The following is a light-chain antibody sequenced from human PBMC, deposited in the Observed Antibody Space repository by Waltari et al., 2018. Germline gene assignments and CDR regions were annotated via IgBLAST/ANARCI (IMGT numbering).Light chain of an antibody. CDR3: QHYVRLPAT. V-gene: IGKV3-20*01. CDR2: GAS. CDR1: QSVGRS. J-gene: IGKJ1*01. Sequence: EIVLTPSPGTPSMSPGERATLSCRASQSVGRSSAWYQQKPGQAPRLLIYGASSRATGIPDRFSGSGSGTDFSLTISRLEPEDFAVYYCQHYVRLPATFGQGTKVEIK.